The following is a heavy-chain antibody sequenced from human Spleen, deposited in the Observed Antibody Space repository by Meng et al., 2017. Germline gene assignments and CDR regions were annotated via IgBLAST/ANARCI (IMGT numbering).Heavy chain of an antibody. CDR2: IYYSGST. Sequence: QGPLQEAGPGLVKPSETLSLTCTVPGGSISSSSYYWGWIRQPPGKGLESIGSIYYSGSTYYNPSLKSRVTISVDTSKNQFSLKLSSVTAADTAVYYCARGPWLNWNYPAYFQHWGQGTLVTVSS. CDR1: GGSISSSSYY. J-gene: IGHJ1*01. V-gene: IGHV4-39*07. CDR3: ARGPWLNWNYPAYFQH. D-gene: IGHD1-7*01.